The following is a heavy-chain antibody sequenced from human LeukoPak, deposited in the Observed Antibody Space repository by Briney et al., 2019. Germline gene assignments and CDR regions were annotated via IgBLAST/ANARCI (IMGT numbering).Heavy chain of an antibody. CDR1: GFTFSSYG. V-gene: IGHV3-33*06. CDR3: AKEFGGNSASYYYYGMDV. Sequence: GGSLRLSCAASGFTFSSYGMHWVRQAPGKGLEWVAVISYDGSNKYYADSVKGRFTISRDNFKNTLYLQMNSLRAEDTAVYYCAKEFGGNSASYYYYGMDVWGQGTTVTVSS. CDR2: ISYDGSNK. D-gene: IGHD4-23*01. J-gene: IGHJ6*02.